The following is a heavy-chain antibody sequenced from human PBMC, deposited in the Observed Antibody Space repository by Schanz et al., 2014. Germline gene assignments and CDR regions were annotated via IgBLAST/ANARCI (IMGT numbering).Heavy chain of an antibody. V-gene: IGHV3-74*02. CDR2: IDTAGSYT. CDR3: VRIYSGYSGGYLDY. CDR1: GFTYSSYW. D-gene: IGHD5-12*01. J-gene: IGHJ4*02. Sequence: EVQLVESGGGLVQPGGSLRLSCAASGFTYSSYWMHWVRQAPGKGLVWVSTIDTAGSYTSYVDSVKGRFTISRDNAKNSLYLQMSSLRAEDTAVYYCVRIYSGYSGGYLDYWGQGTLVTVSS.